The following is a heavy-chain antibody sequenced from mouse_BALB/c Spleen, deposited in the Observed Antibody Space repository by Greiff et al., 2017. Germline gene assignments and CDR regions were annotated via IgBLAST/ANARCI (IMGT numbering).Heavy chain of an antibody. J-gene: IGHJ3*01. CDR1: GYTFTSYW. V-gene: IGHV1-7*01. D-gene: IGHD1-1*01. Sequence: VKLVESGAELAKPGASVKMSCKASGYTFTSYWMHWVKQRPGQGLEWIGYINPSTGYTEYNQKFKDKATLTADKSSSTAYMQLSSLTSEDSAVYYCAAHYYGSSYRFAYWGQGTLVTVSA. CDR2: INPSTGYT. CDR3: AAHYYGSSYRFAY.